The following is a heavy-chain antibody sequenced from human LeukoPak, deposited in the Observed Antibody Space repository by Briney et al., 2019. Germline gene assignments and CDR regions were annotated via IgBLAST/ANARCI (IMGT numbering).Heavy chain of an antibody. V-gene: IGHV1-69*08. CDR1: GGTFLSHT. CDR2: ITPVINTA. CDR3: AXXXXXXSNYNWFDP. J-gene: IGHJ5*02. Sequence: ASVKVSCKTSGGTFLSHTFSWVRQAPGQGLEWMGKITPVINTANYAQTFQGRVSIYADKSTTTVYMDLSGLRPDDTAVYYCAXXXXXXSNYNWFDPWGQGTLVTVAS. D-gene: IGHD4-11*01.